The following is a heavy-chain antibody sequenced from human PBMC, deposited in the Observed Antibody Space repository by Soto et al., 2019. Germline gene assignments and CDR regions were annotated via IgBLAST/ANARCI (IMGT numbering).Heavy chain of an antibody. CDR2: INPSGGST. V-gene: IGHV1-46*03. Sequence: ASVKVSCKASGYTFTSYYMHWVRQAPGQGLERMGIINPSGGSTSYAQKFQGRVTMTRDTSTSTVYMELSSLRSEDTAVYYCARGAVLYTAMATAVTDTRGQGDPVTVSS. CDR1: GYTFTSYY. CDR3: ARGAVLYTAMATAVTDT. D-gene: IGHD5-18*01. J-gene: IGHJ5*02.